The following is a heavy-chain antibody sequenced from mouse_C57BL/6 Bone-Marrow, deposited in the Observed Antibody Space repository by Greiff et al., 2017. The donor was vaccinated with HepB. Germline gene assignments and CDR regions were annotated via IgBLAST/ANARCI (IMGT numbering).Heavy chain of an antibody. Sequence: EVQLKESGGGLVKPGGSLKLSCAASGFTFSDYGMHWVRQAPEKGLEWVAYISSGSSTIYYADTVKGRFTISRDNAKNTLFLQMTSLRSEDTAMYYRATYYYYAMDYWGQGTSVTVSS. CDR2: ISSGSSTI. CDR3: ATYYYYAMDY. CDR1: GFTFSDYG. D-gene: IGHD2-10*01. V-gene: IGHV5-17*01. J-gene: IGHJ4*01.